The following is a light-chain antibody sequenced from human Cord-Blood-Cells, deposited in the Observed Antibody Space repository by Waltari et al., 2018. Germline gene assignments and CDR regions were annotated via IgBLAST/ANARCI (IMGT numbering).Light chain of an antibody. CDR1: QSISSY. CDR2: AAS. V-gene: IGKV1-39*01. CDR3: QQSYSTPYT. J-gene: IGKJ2*01. Sequence: DIQITQSPYSLSASVGNRVTIPCRASQSISSYLNWYQQKPRNAPKSLIYAASSLQSGVPSRFSGSGSGTDFTLTISSLQPEDFATYYCQQSYSTPYTFGQGTKLEIK.